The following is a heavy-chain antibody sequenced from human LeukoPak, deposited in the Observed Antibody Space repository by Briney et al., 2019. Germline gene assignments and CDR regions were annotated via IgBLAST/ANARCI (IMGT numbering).Heavy chain of an antibody. CDR2: ICSNDNNT. CDR3: ARAYITIFGVVTQPFDY. Sequence: GGSLRLSCAASGFTFSSYAMNWVRQAPGKGLEWVSAICSNDNNTYYANSVKGRFTISRDNSKSTLSLQLNSLRAEDTAVYYCARAYITIFGVVTQPFDYWGQGTLVTVSS. V-gene: IGHV3-23*01. D-gene: IGHD3-3*01. CDR1: GFTFSSYA. J-gene: IGHJ4*02.